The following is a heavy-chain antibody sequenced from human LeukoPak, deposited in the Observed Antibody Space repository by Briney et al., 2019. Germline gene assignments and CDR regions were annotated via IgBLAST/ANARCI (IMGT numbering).Heavy chain of an antibody. D-gene: IGHD3-10*01. Sequence: PSETLSLTCTVSGGSISSGDYSWSWIRQPPGKGLEWIVFIYYSGNTYYNPSLKSRVTISVDTSKNQFSLKLNSVTAADTAVYYCARGRDYYDSGSFYSYFDYWGQGTLVTVSS. J-gene: IGHJ4*02. CDR2: IYYSGNT. CDR3: ARGRDYYDSGSFYSYFDY. V-gene: IGHV4-30-4*07. CDR1: GGSISSGDYS.